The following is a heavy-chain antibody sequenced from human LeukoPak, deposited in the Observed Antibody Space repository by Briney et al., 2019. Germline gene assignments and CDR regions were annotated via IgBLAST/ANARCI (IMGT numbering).Heavy chain of an antibody. CDR3: ARGKYYYDSSGYMRNDY. V-gene: IGHV3-48*04. J-gene: IGHJ4*02. Sequence: PGGSLRLSCAASGFTFSSYSMNWVRQAPGKGLEWVSYISSSSSTIYYADSVKGRFTISRDNAKNSLYLQMNSLRAEDTAVYYCARGKYYYDSSGYMRNDYWAREPWSPSPQ. CDR2: ISSSSSTI. CDR1: GFTFSSYS. D-gene: IGHD3-22*01.